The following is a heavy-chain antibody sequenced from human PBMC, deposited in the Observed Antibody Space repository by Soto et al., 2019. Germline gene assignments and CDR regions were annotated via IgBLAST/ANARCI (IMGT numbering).Heavy chain of an antibody. CDR3: ASNIVVVPAALREDAFDI. Sequence: SETLSLTCTVSGGSISSGGYYWSWIRQHPGKGLEWIGYIYYSGSTYYNPSLKSRVTISVDTSKNQFSLKLSSVTAADTAVYYCASNIVVVPAALREDAFDIWGQGTMVTVSS. CDR2: IYYSGST. CDR1: GGSISSGGYY. D-gene: IGHD2-2*01. J-gene: IGHJ3*02. V-gene: IGHV4-31*03.